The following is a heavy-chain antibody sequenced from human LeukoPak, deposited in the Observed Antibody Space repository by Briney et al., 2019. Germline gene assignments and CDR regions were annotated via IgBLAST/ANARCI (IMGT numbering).Heavy chain of an antibody. V-gene: IGHV1-46*01. D-gene: IGHD3-22*01. CDR2: INPSGGST. Sequence: ASVKVSCKASGYTFTSYYMHWVRQAPGQGLEWMGIINPSGGSTSYAQKFQGRVTMTRDTSTSTAYMELRSLRSDDTAVYYCARVSGVYYYDSSGYDYWGQGTLVTVSS. CDR1: GYTFTSYY. J-gene: IGHJ4*02. CDR3: ARVSGVYYYDSSGYDY.